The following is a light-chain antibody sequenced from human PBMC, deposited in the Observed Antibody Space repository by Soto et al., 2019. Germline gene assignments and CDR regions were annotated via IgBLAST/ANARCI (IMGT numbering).Light chain of an antibody. CDR1: QSVSSN. CDR3: QQYNKWPLT. CDR2: HAS. Sequence: EIVMTQSPATLSVSPGERATLSCRASQSVSSNLAWYQQKPGQAPRLLIYHASTRATGIPARFSGSGSGTEFTLTISSLQSEDFAVYYCQQYNKWPLTFGGGTKVEMK. J-gene: IGKJ4*01. V-gene: IGKV3-15*01.